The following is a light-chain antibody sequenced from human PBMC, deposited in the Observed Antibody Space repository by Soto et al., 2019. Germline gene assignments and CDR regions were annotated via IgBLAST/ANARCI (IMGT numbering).Light chain of an antibody. CDR3: LQARQTPPT. J-gene: IGKJ5*01. CDR2: LAS. CDR1: HSLVSSNGKDY. V-gene: IGKV2-28*01. Sequence: DIVMNQPPLSLPVTPGEPASISCRSCHSLVSSNGKDYLHWYLQKPGQSQQLLIYLASTRTSRVPYRFSGSGLGTDYTLKISRVEAENVGVYCCLQARQTPPTLGQETRLEIK.